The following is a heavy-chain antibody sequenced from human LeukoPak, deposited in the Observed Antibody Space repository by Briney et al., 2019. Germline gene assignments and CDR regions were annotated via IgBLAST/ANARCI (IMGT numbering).Heavy chain of an antibody. CDR3: ASGYDYEAFDI. V-gene: IGHV1-69*04. D-gene: IGHD5-12*01. CDR2: IIPILGIA. Sequence: SVKVSCKASGGTFSSYAISWVRQAPGQGLEWMGGIIPILGIANYAQKFQGRVTITADKSTSTAYMELSSLRSEDTAVYYCASGYDYEAFDIWGRGTMVTVSS. J-gene: IGHJ3*02. CDR1: GGTFSSYA.